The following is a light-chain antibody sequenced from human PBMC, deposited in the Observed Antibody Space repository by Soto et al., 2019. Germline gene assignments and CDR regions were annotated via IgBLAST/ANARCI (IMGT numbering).Light chain of an antibody. CDR1: SSTIGAGFD. J-gene: IGLJ2*01. Sequence: QSVLTQPPSMSGAPGQRVTISCTGSSSTIGAGFDVHWYQQLPGTAPKLLIYGDTNRPSGVPDRFSGSKSGTSASLAITGLQAEDEADYYCQSYDTALSVYVVFGGGTKLTVL. CDR2: GDT. CDR3: QSYDTALSVYVV. V-gene: IGLV1-40*01.